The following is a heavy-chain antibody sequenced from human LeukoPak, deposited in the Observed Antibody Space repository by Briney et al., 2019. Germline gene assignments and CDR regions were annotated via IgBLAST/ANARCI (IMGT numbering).Heavy chain of an antibody. D-gene: IGHD7-27*01. V-gene: IGHV3-7*03. J-gene: IGHJ3*01. CDR1: GFNFRAYW. CDR3: ASEILGYDALDV. CDR2: IHQHASKE. Sequence: PGGSLRLSCTTSGFNFRAYWMAWVRQAPGKGLEWVANIHQHASKEKYVDSVKDRFTISRDNAKNSVFLQMNSLRAEDTALYYCASEILGYDALDVWGQGTMVTVSS.